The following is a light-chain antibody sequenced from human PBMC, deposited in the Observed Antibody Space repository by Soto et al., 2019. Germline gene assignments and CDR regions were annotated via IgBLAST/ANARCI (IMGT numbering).Light chain of an antibody. CDR1: TGAVTSGHY. CDR2: DTS. Sequence: QAVVTQEPSLTVSPGGTVTLTCGSSTGAVTSGHYPYWFQQKPGQAPRTLIYDTSNKHSWTPARFSGSLLGGKAALTLSGAQAEDEAEYYCLLYDHDAVIFGGGTKVTVL. CDR3: LLYDHDAVI. J-gene: IGLJ2*01. V-gene: IGLV7-46*01.